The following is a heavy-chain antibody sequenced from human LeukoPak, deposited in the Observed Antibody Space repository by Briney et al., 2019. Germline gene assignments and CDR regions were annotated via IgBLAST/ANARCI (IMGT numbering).Heavy chain of an antibody. J-gene: IGHJ4*02. V-gene: IGHV1-18*01. CDR3: ARDLGYYDSSGYKGFDY. Sequence: ASVKVSCKASGGTFSSYAISWVRQAPGQGLEWMGWISAYNGNTNYAQKLQGRVTMTTDTSTSTAYMELRSLRSDDTAVYYCARDLGYYDSSGYKGFDYWGQGTLVTVSS. CDR1: GGTFSSYA. CDR2: ISAYNGNT. D-gene: IGHD3-22*01.